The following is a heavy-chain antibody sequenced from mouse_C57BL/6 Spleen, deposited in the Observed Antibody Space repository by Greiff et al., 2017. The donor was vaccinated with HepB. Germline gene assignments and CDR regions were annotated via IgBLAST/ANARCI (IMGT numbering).Heavy chain of an antibody. CDR3: TREYYGSSHYWYFDV. CDR1: GYTFTDYE. D-gene: IGHD1-1*01. J-gene: IGHJ1*03. V-gene: IGHV1-15*01. CDR2: IDPETGGT. Sequence: VQLQQSGAELVRPGASVTLSCKASGYTFTDYEMHWVKQTPVHGLEWIGAIDPETGGTAYNQKFKGKAILTADKSSSTAYMELRSLTSEDSAVYYCTREYYGSSHYWYFDVWGTRTTVTVSS.